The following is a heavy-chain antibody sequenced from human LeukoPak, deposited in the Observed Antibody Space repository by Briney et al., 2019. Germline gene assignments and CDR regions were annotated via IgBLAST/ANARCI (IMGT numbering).Heavy chain of an antibody. J-gene: IGHJ4*02. V-gene: IGHV3-64D*09. CDR2: ISSNGGST. D-gene: IGHD3-10*01. CDR1: GFTFSSYA. Sequence: PGGSLRLSCAASGFTFSSYAMSWVRQAPGKGLEYVSAISSNGGSTYYADSVKGRFTISRNNSKNTLYLQMSSLRAEDTAVYYCVKSSSYYKGFGYWGQGTLVTVSS. CDR3: VKSSSYYKGFGY.